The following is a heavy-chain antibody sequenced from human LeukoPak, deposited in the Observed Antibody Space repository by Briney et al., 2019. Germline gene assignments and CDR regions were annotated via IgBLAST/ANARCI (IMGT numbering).Heavy chain of an antibody. CDR3: ARAAYSSGWYISSGYYYMDV. CDR1: GVSVSSTYW. J-gene: IGHJ6*03. V-gene: IGHV4-4*02. D-gene: IGHD6-19*01. CDR2: IYYSGST. Sequence: SGTLSLTCAVSGVSVSSTYWWTWVRQPPGKGLEWIGSIYYSGSTYYNPSLKSRVTISVDTSKNQFSLKLSSVTAADTAVYYCARAAYSSGWYISSGYYYMDVWGKGTTVTVSS.